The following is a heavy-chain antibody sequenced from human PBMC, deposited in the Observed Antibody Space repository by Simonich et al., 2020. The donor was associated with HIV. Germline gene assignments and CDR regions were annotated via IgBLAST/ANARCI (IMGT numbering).Heavy chain of an antibody. CDR3: ARDFGDSYGPSGGMDV. J-gene: IGHJ6*02. CDR1: GYTFTGYY. D-gene: IGHD5-18*01. CDR2: INPNSGGT. Sequence: QVQLVQSGADVKKPGASVKVSCKASGYTFTGYYMHWVRQAPGQGLEGKGRINPNSGGTNYAQKCQGRVTMTRDTSISTAYMELSRLRSDDTAVYYRARDFGDSYGPSGGMDVWGQGTTVTVSS. V-gene: IGHV1-2*06.